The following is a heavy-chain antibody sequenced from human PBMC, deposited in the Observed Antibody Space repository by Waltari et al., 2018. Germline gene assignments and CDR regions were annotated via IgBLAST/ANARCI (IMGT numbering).Heavy chain of an antibody. CDR3: ARGQWGAAGTQEWYYFDL. V-gene: IGHV4-61*01. CDR2: FQDRGKP. D-gene: IGHD3-3*01. CDR1: GGSINHGYYY. Sequence: QVQLRESGPGVVKPLETLSLNCAVSGGSINHGYYYPWNWIRQPPGKGLEWIGFFQDRGKPKYNPSLKGRVAISIDTSKNQYSLRLTSVTVADTATYYCARGQWGAAGTQEWYYFDLWGRGTLVTVSS. J-gene: IGHJ2*01.